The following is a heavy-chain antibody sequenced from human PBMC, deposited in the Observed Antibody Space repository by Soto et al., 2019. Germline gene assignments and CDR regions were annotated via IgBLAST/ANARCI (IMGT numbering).Heavy chain of an antibody. V-gene: IGHV4-59*01. J-gene: IGHJ6*02. D-gene: IGHD5-18*01. CDR3: ARGWIQPYYYYGMDV. CDR2: IYYSGST. CDR1: GGSISSYY. Sequence: QVQLQESGPGLVKPSETLSLTCTVSGGSISSYYWSWIRQPPGKGLEWIGYIYYSGSTNYNPSLKSRVTISVDTSKNQLSLKLSSVTAADTAVYYCARGWIQPYYYYGMDVWGQGTTVTVSS.